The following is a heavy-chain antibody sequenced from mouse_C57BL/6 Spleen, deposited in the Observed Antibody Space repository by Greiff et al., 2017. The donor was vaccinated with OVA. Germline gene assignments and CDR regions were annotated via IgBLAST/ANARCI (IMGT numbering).Heavy chain of an antibody. CDR1: GFTFSSYT. J-gene: IGHJ2*01. D-gene: IGHD1-1*01. Sequence: EVHLVESGGGLVKPGGSLKLSCAASGFTFSSYTMSWVRQTPEKRLEWVATISGGGGNTYYPDSVKGRFTISRDNAKNTLYLQMSSLRSEDTALYYCARVPIGYGSSYLDYWGQGTTLTVSS. CDR2: ISGGGGNT. V-gene: IGHV5-9*01. CDR3: ARVPIGYGSSYLDY.